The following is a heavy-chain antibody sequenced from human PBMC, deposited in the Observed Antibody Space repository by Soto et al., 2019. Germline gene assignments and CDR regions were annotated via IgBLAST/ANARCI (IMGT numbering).Heavy chain of an antibody. D-gene: IGHD3-22*01. CDR2: ISSSSSYT. Sequence: QVQLVESGGGLVKPGGSLRLSCAASGFTFSDYYMSWIRQAPGKGLEWVSYISSSSSYTNYADSVKGRFTISRDNAKNAPYLQMNSLRAEDTAVYYCLSYCYDSSGYFYWGQGTLVTVSS. V-gene: IGHV3-11*05. J-gene: IGHJ4*02. CDR1: GFTFSDYY. CDR3: LSYCYDSSGYFY.